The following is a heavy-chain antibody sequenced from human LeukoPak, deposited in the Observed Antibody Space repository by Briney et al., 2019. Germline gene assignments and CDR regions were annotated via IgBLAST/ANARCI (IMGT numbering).Heavy chain of an antibody. V-gene: IGHV3-73*01. CDR3: TSPHSSDDP. D-gene: IGHD3-10*01. CDR2: IRSKANSYAT. Sequence: PSETLSLTCTVSGYSISSGYYWGWIRQPPGKGLEWVGRIRSKANSYATAYAASVKGRFTISRDDSKNTAYLQMNSLKTEDTAVYYCTSPHSSDDPWGQGTLVTVSS. CDR1: GYSISSGYY. J-gene: IGHJ5*02.